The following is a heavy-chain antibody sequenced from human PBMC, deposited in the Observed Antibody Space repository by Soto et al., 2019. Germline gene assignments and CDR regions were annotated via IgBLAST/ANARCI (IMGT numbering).Heavy chain of an antibody. Sequence: SETLSLTCTVSGGSISSGGYYWSWIRQHPGKGLEWIGYIYYSGSTYYNPSLKSRVTISVDTSKNQFSLKLNSVTAADTAVYYCARVPGVVVVPAAIYYYGMDVWGQGTTVTVSS. CDR3: ARVPGVVVVPAAIYYYGMDV. V-gene: IGHV4-31*03. D-gene: IGHD2-2*01. CDR2: IYYSGST. CDR1: GGSISSGGYY. J-gene: IGHJ6*02.